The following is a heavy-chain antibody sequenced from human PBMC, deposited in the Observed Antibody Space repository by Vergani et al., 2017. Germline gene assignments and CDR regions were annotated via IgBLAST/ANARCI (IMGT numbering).Heavy chain of an antibody. V-gene: IGHV4-59*11. CDR1: FDSIRNHY. CDR2: IHYSENT. J-gene: IGHJ5*02. Sequence: QVQLQESGPGLVKSSETLSLTCSVSFDSIRNHYCNWIRQPPGKGLEWIGSIHYSENTNYNPSLKTRGTISVDTSKNQFSLTLTSVTAADTAVYYCASDTHSGQMADRWGQGILVTVTS. CDR3: ASDTHSGQMADR. D-gene: IGHD6-19*01.